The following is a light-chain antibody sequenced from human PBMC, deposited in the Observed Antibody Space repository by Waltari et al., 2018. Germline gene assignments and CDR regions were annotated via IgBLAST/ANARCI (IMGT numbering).Light chain of an antibody. CDR3: QQYNVWPPLT. V-gene: IGKV3-15*01. CDR2: GAS. CDR1: QRIPHN. J-gene: IGKJ4*01. Sequence: EVVMTQSPATLSVSPAERVTLSCRASQRIPHNLDWYQHRPGQSPRLLISGASTRAPHIPGRFVGGGSGTEFTLTIRSLQSEDSAVYYCQQYNVWPPLTFGGGTKVEVK.